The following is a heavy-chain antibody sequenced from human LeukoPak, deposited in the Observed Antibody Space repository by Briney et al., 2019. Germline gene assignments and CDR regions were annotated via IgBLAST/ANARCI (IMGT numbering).Heavy chain of an antibody. V-gene: IGHV4-4*02. Sequence: PSETLSLTCAVSGGSISSSNWWSWVRQPPGKGLEWIGEIYHSGSTNYNPSLKSRVTISVDTSKNQFSLKLSSVTAADTAVYYCARDINYYDSSGSDAFDIWGQGTMVTVSS. CDR1: GGSISSSNW. D-gene: IGHD3-22*01. CDR2: IYHSGST. CDR3: ARDINYYDSSGSDAFDI. J-gene: IGHJ3*02.